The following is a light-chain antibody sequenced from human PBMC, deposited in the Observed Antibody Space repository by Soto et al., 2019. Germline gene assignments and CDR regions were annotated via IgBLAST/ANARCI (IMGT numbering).Light chain of an antibody. CDR1: SSDVGGYNY. V-gene: IGLV2-14*01. J-gene: IGLJ1*01. Sequence: QSALTQPASVSGSPGQSITISCTGTSSDVGGYNYVSWYQQHPGKAPKLMIYEVSNRPSGVSNRFSGSKSGNTASLTISGLQAEDEADYYCSSFRSGSTLFGTGTKLTVL. CDR2: EVS. CDR3: SSFRSGSTL.